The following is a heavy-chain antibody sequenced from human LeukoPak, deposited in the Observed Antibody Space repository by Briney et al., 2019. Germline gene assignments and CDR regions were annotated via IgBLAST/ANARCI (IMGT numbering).Heavy chain of an antibody. D-gene: IGHD3-22*01. J-gene: IGHJ4*02. CDR1: GFTFSDYY. CDR3: ARYSTYYYDSSGLY. V-gene: IGHV3-11*01. CDR2: ISSSGSTI. Sequence: GGSLRLSCAASGFTFSDYYMSWIRQVPGKGLEWVSYISSSGSTIYYADSVKGRFTISRDNAKNSLYLQMNSLRAEDTAVYYCARYSTYYYDSSGLYWGQGTLVTVSS.